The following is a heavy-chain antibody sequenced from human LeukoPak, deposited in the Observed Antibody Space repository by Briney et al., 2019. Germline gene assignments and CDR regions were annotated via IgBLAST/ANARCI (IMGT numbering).Heavy chain of an antibody. V-gene: IGHV1-69*13. D-gene: IGHD2-2*01. J-gene: IGHJ6*02. CDR2: IIPIFGTA. CDR3: ARDKRPVSAAAFSYYYGMDV. CDR1: GGTFSSYA. Sequence: GASVKVSCKASGGTFSSYAISWVRQAPGQGLEWMGGIIPIFGTANYAQKFQGRVTITADESTSTAYMELSSLRSEDTAVYYCARDKRPVSAAAFSYYYGMDVWGQGTTVTVSS.